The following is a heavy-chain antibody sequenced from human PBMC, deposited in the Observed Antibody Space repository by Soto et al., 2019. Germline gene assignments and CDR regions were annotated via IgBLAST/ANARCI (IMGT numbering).Heavy chain of an antibody. CDR2: INAGNGNT. CDR3: ARDLNYYDSSGYDY. CDR1: GYTFTSYA. Sequence: QVQLVQSGAEVKKPGASVKVSCKASGYTFTSYAMHWVRQAPGQRLEWMGWINAGNGNTKYSQKFQGRVTITRDTSASTAYMERSSLRSEDTAVYYCARDLNYYDSSGYDYWGQGTLVTVSS. V-gene: IGHV1-3*01. J-gene: IGHJ4*02. D-gene: IGHD3-22*01.